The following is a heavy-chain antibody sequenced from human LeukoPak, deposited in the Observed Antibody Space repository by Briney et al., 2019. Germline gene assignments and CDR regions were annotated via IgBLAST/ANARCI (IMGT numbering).Heavy chain of an antibody. CDR2: IYPGDSDT. V-gene: IGHV5-51*01. J-gene: IGHJ6*02. CDR1: GYSFTNYW. Sequence: GGSLQISCKGSGYSFTNYWIGWVRQMPGKGLEGMGIIYPGDSDTRYSPSFRGQVTISADKSISTAYLQWSSLKASDTALYCCARQGNSDYYYGLDVWGQGTTVTVSS. CDR3: ARQGNSDYYYGLDV. D-gene: IGHD5-18*01.